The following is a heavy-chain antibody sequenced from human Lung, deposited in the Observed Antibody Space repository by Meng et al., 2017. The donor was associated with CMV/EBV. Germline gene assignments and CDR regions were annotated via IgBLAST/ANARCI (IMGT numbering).Heavy chain of an antibody. Sequence: GGSXRLSCAASGFTFDDYAMHWVRQAPGKGLEWVSGISWNSGSIGYADSVKGRFTISRDNAKNSLYLQMNSLRAEDTALYYCAKESSGFDYGGQGTLVTVSS. CDR3: AKESSGFDY. CDR2: ISWNSGSI. V-gene: IGHV3-9*01. CDR1: GFTFDDYA. D-gene: IGHD6-19*01. J-gene: IGHJ4*02.